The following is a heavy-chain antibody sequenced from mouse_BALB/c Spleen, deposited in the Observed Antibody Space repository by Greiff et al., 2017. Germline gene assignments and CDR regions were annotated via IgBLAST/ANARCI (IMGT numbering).Heavy chain of an antibody. Sequence: VKLMESGPGLVAPSQSLSITCTVSGFSLTSSGVHWVRQPPGKGLEWLGVIWAGGSTNYNSALMSRLSIRKDNSKSQVFLKMNSLQTDDTAMYYCARDRDYAMDYWGQGTSVTVSS. CDR1: GFSLTSSG. J-gene: IGHJ4*01. D-gene: IGHD3-3*01. CDR3: ARDRDYAMDY. CDR2: IWAGGST. V-gene: IGHV2-9*02.